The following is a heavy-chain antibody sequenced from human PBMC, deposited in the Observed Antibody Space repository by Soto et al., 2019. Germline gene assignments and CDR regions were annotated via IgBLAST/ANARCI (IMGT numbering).Heavy chain of an antibody. CDR2: ISSSGSTI. D-gene: IGHD3-9*01. J-gene: IGHJ4*02. CDR1: GFTFSDDY. CDR3: AGGTDFDWLFAPLN. V-gene: IGHV3-11*01. Sequence: QVQLVESGGGLVKPGGSLRLSCAASGFTFSDDYMSWIRQAPGKGLEWVSYISSSGSTIYYADTVKGRFTISRDNAKNSLYLQMNSLRAEDTAVYYCAGGTDFDWLFAPLNWGQGTLVTVSS.